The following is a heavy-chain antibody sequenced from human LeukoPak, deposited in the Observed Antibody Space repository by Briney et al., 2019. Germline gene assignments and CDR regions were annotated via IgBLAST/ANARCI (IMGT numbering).Heavy chain of an antibody. CDR3: ARDQGDYVDY. Sequence: SETLSLTCTVSGGSISSGDYYWSWIRQPPGEGLEWIGYIYYSGSTYYNPSLKSRVTISVDTSKNQFSLKLSSVTAADTAVYYCARDQGDYVDYWGQGTLVTVSS. J-gene: IGHJ4*02. CDR1: GGSISSGDYY. V-gene: IGHV4-30-4*01. CDR2: IYYSGST.